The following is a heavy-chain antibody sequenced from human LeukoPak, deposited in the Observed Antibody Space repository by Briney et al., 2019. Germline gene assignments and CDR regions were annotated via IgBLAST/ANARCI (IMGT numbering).Heavy chain of an antibody. Sequence: GGSLRLSCAASGFTFSSYSMNWVRQAPGKGLEWVAVISYDGSNKYYADSVKGRFTISRDNSKNTLYLQMNSLRAEDTAVYYCAREERAVLGVDYWGQGTLVTVSS. J-gene: IGHJ4*02. CDR2: ISYDGSNK. CDR1: GFTFSSYS. V-gene: IGHV3-30*03. CDR3: AREERAVLGVDY. D-gene: IGHD3-16*01.